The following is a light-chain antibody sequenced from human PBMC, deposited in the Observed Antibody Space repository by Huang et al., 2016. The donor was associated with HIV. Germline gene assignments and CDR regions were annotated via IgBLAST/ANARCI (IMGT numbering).Light chain of an antibody. J-gene: IGKJ1*01. V-gene: IGKV3-15*01. CDR1: QSVSSN. CDR2: GAS. Sequence: EIVMTQSPATLSVSPGERATLSCRASQSVSSNLAWYQQKPGQAPRLLIYGASTRATGIPARFSGSGSGTEVTLTISSLQSEDFAVYYCQQYNNSPSFGQGTKVEIK. CDR3: QQYNNSPS.